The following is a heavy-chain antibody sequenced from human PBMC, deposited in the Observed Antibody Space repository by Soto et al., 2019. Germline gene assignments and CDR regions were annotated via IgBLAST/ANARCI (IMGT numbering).Heavy chain of an antibody. Sequence: PGGSLRLSCAASGFTFSSYGMHWVRQAPGKGLEWVAVISYDGSNKYYADSVKGRFTISRDNSKNTLYLQMNSLRAEDTAVYYCAKAQWGGSYGSFAYWGQGTLVTVSS. CDR1: GFTFSSYG. J-gene: IGHJ4*02. CDR3: AKAQWGGSYGSFAY. CDR2: ISYDGSNK. V-gene: IGHV3-30*18. D-gene: IGHD3-16*01.